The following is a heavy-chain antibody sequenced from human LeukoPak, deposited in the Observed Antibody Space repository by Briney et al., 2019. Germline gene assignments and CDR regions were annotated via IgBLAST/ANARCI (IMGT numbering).Heavy chain of an antibody. CDR1: GDSMSSYY. D-gene: IGHD4-23*01. J-gene: IGHJ3*02. Sequence: PSETLSLTCIVSGDSMSSYYWNWIRQPPGKGLEWIGYIYNSGSTKYNPSLKSRITISVDTSKNQFSLKLNSVTAADTAVYYCARDPSPHYGGNLDAFDIWGQGTMVTVSS. CDR2: IYNSGST. CDR3: ARDPSPHYGGNLDAFDI. V-gene: IGHV4-59*01.